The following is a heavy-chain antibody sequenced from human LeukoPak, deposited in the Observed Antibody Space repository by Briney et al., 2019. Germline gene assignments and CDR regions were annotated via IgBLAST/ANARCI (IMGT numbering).Heavy chain of an antibody. D-gene: IGHD1-7*01. Sequence: SETLSLTCTVSGGSISSGIYYWSWIRQPAGKGLEWIGRIYTSGSTNYNPSLKSRVTISVDTSKNQFSLKLSSVTAADTAVYYCARHFGLELRGRDAFDIWGQGTMVTVSS. J-gene: IGHJ3*02. CDR1: GGSISSGIYY. CDR2: IYTSGST. CDR3: ARHFGLELRGRDAFDI. V-gene: IGHV4-61*02.